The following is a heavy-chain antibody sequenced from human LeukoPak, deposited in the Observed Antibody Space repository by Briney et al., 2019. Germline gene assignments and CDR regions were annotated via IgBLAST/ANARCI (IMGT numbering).Heavy chain of an antibody. D-gene: IGHD3-22*01. CDR3: ARSRGATGFYWVDY. CDR2: ISYDGSNQ. V-gene: IGHV3-30-3*01. J-gene: IGHJ4*02. Sequence: QTGGSLRLFCAASGFTFSSYAMSWVRQAPGKGLEWVAVISYDGSNQYYADSVKGRFTISRDNSRSTLFLQMNSLRAEDTAVYYCARSRGATGFYWVDYWGQGTLVTVSS. CDR1: GFTFSSYA.